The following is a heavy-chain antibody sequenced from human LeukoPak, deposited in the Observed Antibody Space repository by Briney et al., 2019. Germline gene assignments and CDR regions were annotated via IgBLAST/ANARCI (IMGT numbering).Heavy chain of an antibody. V-gene: IGHV1-18*01. CDR1: GYTFTSYA. D-gene: IGHD2-21*02. CDR3: ARGGAIVVVTAIDY. Sequence: GASVKVSCKASGYTFTSYAMHWVRQAPGQRLEWMGWIGAYNGNTNYAQKLQGRVTMTTDTSTSTAYMELRSLRSDDTAVYYCARGGAIVVVTAIDYWGQGTLVTVSS. J-gene: IGHJ4*02. CDR2: IGAYNGNT.